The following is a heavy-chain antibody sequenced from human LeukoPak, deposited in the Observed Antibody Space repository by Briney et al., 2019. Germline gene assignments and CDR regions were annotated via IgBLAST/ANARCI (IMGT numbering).Heavy chain of an antibody. CDR1: GFTFSSYW. Sequence: GGSLRLSCAASGFTFSSYWMQWVRQAPGKGLEWVANIKQDGSEKYYADSVKGRFIISRDNAKNALYLQMSSLRAEDTAIYYCARRYFDYWGQGTLVTVSS. CDR2: IKQDGSEK. V-gene: IGHV3-7*03. J-gene: IGHJ4*02. CDR3: ARRYFDY.